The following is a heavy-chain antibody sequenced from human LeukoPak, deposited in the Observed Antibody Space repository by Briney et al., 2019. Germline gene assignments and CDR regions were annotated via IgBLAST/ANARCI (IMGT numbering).Heavy chain of an antibody. CDR1: GASLTSYY. Sequence: PETLSLTCTVSGASLTSYYWSWIRQCPGKGLEWIGDIFYSGSTNYNPSLKSRVTISVDTSKNQFSLKVSSVTAADTAFYYCARVRVGATATPFDYWGQGTLVTVSS. V-gene: IGHV4-59*01. CDR2: IFYSGST. CDR3: ARVRVGATATPFDY. D-gene: IGHD1-26*01. J-gene: IGHJ4*02.